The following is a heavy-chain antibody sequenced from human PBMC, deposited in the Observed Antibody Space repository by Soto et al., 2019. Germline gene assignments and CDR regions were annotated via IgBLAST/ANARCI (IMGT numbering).Heavy chain of an antibody. CDR1: GFTFSNAW. J-gene: IGHJ3*02. CDR2: IKSKSDGETT. V-gene: IGHV3-15*05. D-gene: IGHD6-19*01. Sequence: EVQLVESGGGLVKPGGSLRLSCAASGFTFSNAWMGWVRQAPGKGLEWVGRIKSKSDGETTGHAVPVTGRFSISREDSKSTVYLKTDSLNTEETGIYYCSTEMTRGWYPLGAFAIWGQGTMVTVSS. CDR3: STEMTRGWYPLGAFAI.